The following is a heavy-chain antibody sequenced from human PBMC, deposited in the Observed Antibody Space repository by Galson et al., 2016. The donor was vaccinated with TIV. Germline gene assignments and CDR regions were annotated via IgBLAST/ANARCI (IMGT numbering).Heavy chain of an antibody. CDR3: ARSGDYGDY. CDR1: GYTFTSYD. CDR2: MNPNSGNT. D-gene: IGHD4-17*01. V-gene: IGHV1-8*02. J-gene: IGHJ4*02. Sequence: SVKVSCKASGYTFTSYDINWVRQATGKGLEWMGWMNPNSGNTGYAQKFRGRVTMTRNTTVRTAYLELSSLISEDTAVYYCARSGDYGDYWCQGTLDTVAS.